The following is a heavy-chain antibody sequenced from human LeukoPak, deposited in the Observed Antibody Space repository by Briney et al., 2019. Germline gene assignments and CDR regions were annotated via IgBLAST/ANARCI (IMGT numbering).Heavy chain of an antibody. CDR1: GGSFSDYY. J-gene: IGHJ4*02. CDR3: ARVAHPSRNGYYLGY. D-gene: IGHD5-12*01. CDR2: INHSGST. V-gene: IGHV4-34*01. Sequence: PSETLSLTCAVYGGSFSDYYWTWVRQSPGKGLKWIGEINHSGSTNYNPSLKSRVTISADTSKSQFSPKVTSVTAADTALYYCARVAHPSRNGYYLGYWGQGTLVTISS.